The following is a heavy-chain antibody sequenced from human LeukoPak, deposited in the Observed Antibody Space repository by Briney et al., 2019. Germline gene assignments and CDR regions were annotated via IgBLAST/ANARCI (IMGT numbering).Heavy chain of an antibody. V-gene: IGHV3-66*01. CDR3: ARGGYSSGWLLDY. J-gene: IGHJ4*02. Sequence: PGGSLRLSCAASGFTFSSYAMSWVRQAPGKGLEWVSVIYNSGTTYYVDSVKGRFTISGDNSKNTLYLQMNSLRAEDTAVYYCARGGYSSGWLLDYWGQGTLVTVSS. D-gene: IGHD6-19*01. CDR2: IYNSGTT. CDR1: GFTFSSYA.